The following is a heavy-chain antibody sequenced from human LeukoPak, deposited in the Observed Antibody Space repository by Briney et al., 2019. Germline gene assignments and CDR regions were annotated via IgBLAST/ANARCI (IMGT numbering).Heavy chain of an antibody. CDR3: ARAGLGRVAVAGTQDY. J-gene: IGHJ4*02. Sequence: ASVKVSCKASGYTFTGYYILWIRQAPGQGLEWMGWVNPNSGGTYYAQKFQGRVTMTWDTSISTAYMQLSSLRSDDTAVYYCARAGLGRVAVAGTQDYWGQGTLVTVSS. D-gene: IGHD6-19*01. CDR1: GYTFTGYY. V-gene: IGHV1-2*02. CDR2: VNPNSGGT.